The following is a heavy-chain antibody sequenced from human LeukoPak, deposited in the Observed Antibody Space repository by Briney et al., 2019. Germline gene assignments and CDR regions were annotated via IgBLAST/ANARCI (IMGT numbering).Heavy chain of an antibody. V-gene: IGHV3-15*01. CDR2: IKSKTDGGTT. CDR3: TTDLVGAEAFDI. CDR1: GFTFSNAW. J-gene: IGHJ3*02. D-gene: IGHD1-26*01. Sequence: GGSLRLSCAASGFTFSNAWMSWVRQAPGKGLEWVGRIKSKTDGGTTDYAAPVKGRFTISRDDSKNTLYLQMNSLKTEDTAVYYCTTDLVGAEAFDIWGQETMVTVSS.